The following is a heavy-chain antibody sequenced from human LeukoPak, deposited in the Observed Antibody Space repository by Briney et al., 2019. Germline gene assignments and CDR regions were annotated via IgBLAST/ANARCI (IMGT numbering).Heavy chain of an antibody. D-gene: IGHD1-26*01. V-gene: IGHV3-7*01. CDR2: IKQDGSKK. CDR3: ASSGATTPFDY. Sequence: PGGSLRLSCVASGFPFSSYWMTWVRQAPGKGLEWVANIKQDGSKKSYVDSVKGRFTISRDNAKNSLYLQMNSLRAEDTAVYYCASSGATTPFDYWGQGTLVTVSS. J-gene: IGHJ4*02. CDR1: GFPFSSYW.